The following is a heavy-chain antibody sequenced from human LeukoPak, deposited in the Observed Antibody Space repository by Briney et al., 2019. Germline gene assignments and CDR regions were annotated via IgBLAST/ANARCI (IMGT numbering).Heavy chain of an antibody. J-gene: IGHJ4*02. V-gene: IGHV3-9*01. D-gene: IGHD6-19*01. CDR3: AKDNRRHYTSGPNPDSLH. CDR2: ISWNSGTI. Sequence: GGSLRLSCAGSGFIFNNYAMHWVRQPPGKGLEWVSGISWNSGTIDYADSVRGRFTISRDNAKNSLYLQMDSLRVEGTAFYYCAKDNRRHYTSGPNPDSLHWGQGALVTVSS. CDR1: GFIFNNYA.